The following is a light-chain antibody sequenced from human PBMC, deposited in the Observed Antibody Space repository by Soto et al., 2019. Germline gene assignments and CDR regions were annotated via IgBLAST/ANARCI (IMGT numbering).Light chain of an antibody. CDR3: HQYDSSPLT. CDR2: GAS. J-gene: IGKJ4*01. CDR1: QSVSSSY. V-gene: IGKV3-20*01. Sequence: DIVLTQSPGTLSLSPGERATLSCRASQSVSSSYLAWYPHKPGQAPRLLIYGASSRATVIPDRFSGSGSGTDFTLTISRLEPEDLAVYYCHQYDSSPLTFGGGTKVEIK.